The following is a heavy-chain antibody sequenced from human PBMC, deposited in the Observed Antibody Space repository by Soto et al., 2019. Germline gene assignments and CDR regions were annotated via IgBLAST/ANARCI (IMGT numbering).Heavy chain of an antibody. CDR1: GFTFSSYG. Sequence: QVQLVESGGGVVQPGRSLRLSCAASGFTFSSYGMHWVRQAPGKGLEWVAVIWYDGSNKYYADSVKGRFTISRDNSKNTLYLQMNSLRAEDTAVYYCARDIVLVPAAMGGYYYYYGMDVWGQGTTVTVSS. V-gene: IGHV3-33*01. CDR2: IWYDGSNK. D-gene: IGHD2-2*01. J-gene: IGHJ6*02. CDR3: ARDIVLVPAAMGGYYYYYGMDV.